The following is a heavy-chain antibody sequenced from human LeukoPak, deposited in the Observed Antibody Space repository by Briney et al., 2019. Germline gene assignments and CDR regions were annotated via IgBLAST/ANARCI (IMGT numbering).Heavy chain of an antibody. Sequence: GGSLRLSCAASGFTFSSYGMSWVRQAPGKGLEWVSAISGSGGSTYYADSVKGRFTISRDNSKNTLYLQMNSLRADDTAVYYCAKALGYSYGYGYFDYWGQGTLVTVSS. D-gene: IGHD5-18*01. CDR2: ISGSGGST. J-gene: IGHJ4*02. V-gene: IGHV3-23*01. CDR1: GFTFSSYG. CDR3: AKALGYSYGYGYFDY.